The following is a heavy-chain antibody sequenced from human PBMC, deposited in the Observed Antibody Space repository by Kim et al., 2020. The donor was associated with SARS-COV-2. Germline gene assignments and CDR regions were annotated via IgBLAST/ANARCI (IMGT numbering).Heavy chain of an antibody. V-gene: IGHV4-34*01. Sequence: LKSRVTISVDTSKNQFSLKLNSLTAADTAVYYCARGQIGLTVAGTVFDSCGQGTLVTVSS. CDR3: ARGQIGLTVAGTVFDS. D-gene: IGHD6-19*01. J-gene: IGHJ4*02.